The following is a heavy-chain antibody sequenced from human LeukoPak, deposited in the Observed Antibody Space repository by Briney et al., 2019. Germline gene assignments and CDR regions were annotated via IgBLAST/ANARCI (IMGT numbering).Heavy chain of an antibody. Sequence: LVWVSRINDDGRSTSEAVSVKARFTISRDNAKNTLYLQMNSLRVEDTAIYYCARSAAGLDYWGQGTLVTVSS. CDR3: ARSAAGLDY. D-gene: IGHD6-13*01. CDR2: INDDGRST. V-gene: IGHV3-74*01. J-gene: IGHJ4*02.